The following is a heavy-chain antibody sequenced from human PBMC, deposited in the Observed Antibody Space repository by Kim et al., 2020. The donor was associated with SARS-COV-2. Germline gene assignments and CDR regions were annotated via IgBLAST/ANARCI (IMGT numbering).Heavy chain of an antibody. CDR3: ARSAHFWSGHYLDL. D-gene: IGHD3-3*01. Sequence: ASVKVSCKASGYTFTDYYIHWVRQAPGQGLGWMGWINPYSGDTNYAQKFQGRVTMTRDTSISTPYVELSSLRSDDTAVYYCARSAHFWSGHYLDLWGQGTLNTVPP. J-gene: IGHJ5*02. CDR1: GYTFTDYY. V-gene: IGHV1-2*02. CDR2: INPYSGDT.